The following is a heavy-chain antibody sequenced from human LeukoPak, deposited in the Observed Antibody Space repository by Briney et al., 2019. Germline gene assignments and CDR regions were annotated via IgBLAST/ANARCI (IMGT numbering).Heavy chain of an antibody. CDR1: RYTFTSYG. V-gene: IGHV1-18*01. CDR3: ASKWVTYYYNSSAYHYPTDVFDI. Sequence: GASGKVSCKAARYTFTSYGISGVRQAPGQGLEGMGWISTYNGNTNYAQKLQGRVTMTTATSTGTAYLGLSRLRSADTAVYYCASKWVTYYYNSSAYHYPTDVFDIWGQGTMVTVSS. D-gene: IGHD3-22*01. CDR2: ISTYNGNT. J-gene: IGHJ3*02.